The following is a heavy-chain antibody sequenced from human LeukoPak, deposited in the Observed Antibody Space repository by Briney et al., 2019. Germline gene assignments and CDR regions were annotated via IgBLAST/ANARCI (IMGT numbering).Heavy chain of an antibody. CDR3: ATAEWENFYFDS. D-gene: IGHD1-26*01. CDR1: GASVSRGGYY. CDR2: TSYGGGA. Sequence: SETLSLTCTVSGASVSRGGYYWSWIRQHPGKGLEWIGFTSYGGGAYYNPSLMSRITMSVDPSQNQFSLKMRDVTAADTAVYFCATAEWENFYFDSWGQGALVTVSS. V-gene: IGHV4-31*03. J-gene: IGHJ4*02.